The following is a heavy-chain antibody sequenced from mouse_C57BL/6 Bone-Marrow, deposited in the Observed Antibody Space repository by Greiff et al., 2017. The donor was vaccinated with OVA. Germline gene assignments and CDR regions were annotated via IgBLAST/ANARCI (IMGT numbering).Heavy chain of an antibody. J-gene: IGHJ1*03. Sequence: VQLQQSGAELVKPGASVKISCKASGYAFSSYWMNLVKQRPGKGLEWIGQIYPGDGDTNYNGKFKGKATLTADKSSSTAYMQLSSLTSEDSAVYFCARWGSSTYWYFDVWGTGTTVTVSS. CDR3: ARWGSSTYWYFDV. CDR1: GYAFSSYW. CDR2: IYPGDGDT. V-gene: IGHV1-80*01. D-gene: IGHD1-1*01.